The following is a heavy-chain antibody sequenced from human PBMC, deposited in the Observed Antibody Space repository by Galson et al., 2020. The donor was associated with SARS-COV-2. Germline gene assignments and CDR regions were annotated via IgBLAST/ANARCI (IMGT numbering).Heavy chain of an antibody. CDR3: ARGSGYYYDHSIDY. Sequence: SETLSLTCTVSGGSINSSNYYWGWIRQPPGKGLEWIGSMYYSGISYYNPSFKSRVTLSVDTSKTQFSLKVHSVTAADTAVYYCARGSGYYYDHSIDYWGQGTLVTVSS. V-gene: IGHV4-39*07. D-gene: IGHD3-22*01. CDR1: GGSINSSNYY. J-gene: IGHJ4*02. CDR2: MYYSGIS.